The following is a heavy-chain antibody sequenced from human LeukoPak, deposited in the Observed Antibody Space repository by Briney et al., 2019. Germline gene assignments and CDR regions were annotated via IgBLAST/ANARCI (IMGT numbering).Heavy chain of an antibody. CDR3: ARLPGYSSGWSYYFDY. Sequence: SETLSLTCAVYGGSFSGYYWSWIRQPPGKGLEWIGEINHSGSTNYNPSLKSRVTISVDTSKNQFSLKLSSVTAADTAVYYCARLPGYSSGWSYYFDYWGQGTLVTISS. D-gene: IGHD6-19*01. CDR2: INHSGST. CDR1: GGSFSGYY. J-gene: IGHJ4*02. V-gene: IGHV4-34*01.